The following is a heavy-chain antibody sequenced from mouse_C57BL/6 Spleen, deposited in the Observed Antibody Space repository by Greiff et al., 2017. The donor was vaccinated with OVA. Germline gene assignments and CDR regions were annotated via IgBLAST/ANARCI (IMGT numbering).Heavy chain of an antibody. CDR1: GYTFTSYW. V-gene: IGHV1-69*01. CDR3: ARGDGNYEYFDV. J-gene: IGHJ1*03. Sequence: VQLQQPGAELVMPGASVKLSCKASGYTFTSYWMHWVKQRPGQGLEWIGEIDPSDSYTNYNQKFKGKSTLTVDKSSSTAYMQLSSLTSEDSAVYYCARGDGNYEYFDVWGTGTTVTVSS. D-gene: IGHD2-1*01. CDR2: IDPSDSYT.